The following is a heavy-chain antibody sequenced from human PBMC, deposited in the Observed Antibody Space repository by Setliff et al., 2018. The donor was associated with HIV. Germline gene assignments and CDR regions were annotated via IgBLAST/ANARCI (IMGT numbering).Heavy chain of an antibody. CDR1: GYTFTDYF. V-gene: IGHV1-2*02. Sequence: ASVKVSCKASGYTFTDYFLHWVRQAPGQGLEWMGWISPHYADKNIPRKFRGRGTLTRDTSISTAYLELTGLTAADTAMYYCARQFSNSLDHWGQGTLVTVSS. CDR3: ARQFSNSLDH. J-gene: IGHJ4*02. CDR2: ISPHYADK. D-gene: IGHD7-27*01.